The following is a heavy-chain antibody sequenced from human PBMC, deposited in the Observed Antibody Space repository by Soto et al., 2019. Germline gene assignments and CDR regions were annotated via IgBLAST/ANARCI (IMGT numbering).Heavy chain of an antibody. CDR2: IYWDDDK. CDR1: GFSLSTSGVG. V-gene: IGHV2-5*02. Sequence: QITLKESGPTLVKPTQTLTLTCTFSGFSLSTSGVGVGWIRQPPGKALEWLALIYWDDDKRYSPSLKSRLTITKETPKNQVVLTMTNMDPVYTATYYCAHNDLAAHFDYWGQGTLVTVSS. J-gene: IGHJ4*02. D-gene: IGHD6-13*01. CDR3: AHNDLAAHFDY.